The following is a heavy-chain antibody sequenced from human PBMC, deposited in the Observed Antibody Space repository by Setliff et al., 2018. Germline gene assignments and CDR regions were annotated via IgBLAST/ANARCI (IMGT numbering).Heavy chain of an antibody. CDR2: INPSSGRT. D-gene: IGHD3-22*01. CDR3: AGDVFPYHYEGAFDI. Sequence: ASVKVSCKASGYTFTSLYMHWVRQAPGLGLEWMGTINPSSGRTSYAQKFQGRVTMTRDTSTSTVYMDMSSLRSEDTAVYYCAGDVFPYHYEGAFDIWGQGTMVTVSS. J-gene: IGHJ3*02. V-gene: IGHV1-46*01. CDR1: GYTFTSLY.